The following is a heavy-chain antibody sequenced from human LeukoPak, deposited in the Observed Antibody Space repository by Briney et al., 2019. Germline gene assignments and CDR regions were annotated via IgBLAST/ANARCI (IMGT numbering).Heavy chain of an antibody. D-gene: IGHD2-2*01. CDR2: ISSSSSTI. Sequence: SGGSLRFSCAASGFTFSSYSMNWVRQAPGKGLEWVSYISSSSSTIYYADSVKGRFTISRDNAKNSLYLQMNSLRAEDTAVYYCARPTSPPDYWGQGTLVTVSS. V-gene: IGHV3-48*01. J-gene: IGHJ4*02. CDR3: ARPTSPPDY. CDR1: GFTFSSYS.